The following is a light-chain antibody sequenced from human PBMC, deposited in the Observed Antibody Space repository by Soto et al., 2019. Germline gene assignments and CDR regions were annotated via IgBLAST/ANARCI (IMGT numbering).Light chain of an antibody. V-gene: IGLV1-40*01. J-gene: IGLJ2*01. CDR2: GDN. CDR1: SSNIGSFYD. CDR3: QSYDNSLNHVV. Sequence: QSVLTQPPSVSGAPGQRVTIPCTGSSSNIGSFYDVHWYQQLPGTVPKLLIYGDNKRPSGVPDRLSGSKSATAASLAITGLQAEDEADYYCQSYDNSLNHVVFGGGTKLTVL.